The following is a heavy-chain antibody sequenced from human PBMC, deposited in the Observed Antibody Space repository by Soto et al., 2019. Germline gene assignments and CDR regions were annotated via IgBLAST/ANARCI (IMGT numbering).Heavy chain of an antibody. V-gene: IGHV1-18*04. CDR2: ISAYNGNT. CDR3: ARDRRGTAMVPRQFDP. CDR1: GFTFTSYG. J-gene: IGHJ5*02. D-gene: IGHD5-18*01. Sequence: GSGKVSFEASGFTFTSYGLSWVGQAPGQGLEWMGWISAYNGNTNYAQKLQGRVTMTTDTSTSTAYMELRSLRSDDTAVYYCARDRRGTAMVPRQFDPWGQGTLVTVSS.